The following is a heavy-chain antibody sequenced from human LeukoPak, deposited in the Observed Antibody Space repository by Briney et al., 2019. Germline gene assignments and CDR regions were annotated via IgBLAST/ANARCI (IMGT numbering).Heavy chain of an antibody. J-gene: IGHJ1*01. CDR1: GGTFNSYA. Sequence: SVKVSCKASGGTFNSYAISWVRQAPGQGLEWMGGIIPIFGTANYAQKFQGRVTITADKSTSTAYMELSSLRSEDTAVYYCARESTAAAGPRHKYSQHWGQGTLVTVSS. V-gene: IGHV1-69*06. CDR2: IIPIFGTA. CDR3: ARESTAAAGPRHKYSQH. D-gene: IGHD6-13*01.